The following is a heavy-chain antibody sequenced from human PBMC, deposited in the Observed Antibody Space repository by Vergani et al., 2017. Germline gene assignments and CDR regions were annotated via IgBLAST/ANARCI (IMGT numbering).Heavy chain of an antibody. CDR3: AKVGRSEVAGTFGAFDI. Sequence: EVQLLESGGDLVQPGGSLRLSCAASGFTFIMHAMSRVRQAPGKGLEWVSTLSASDRRTHCADSVKGRFTISRDNSKNTLFLHMNSLRPEDTAVYYCAKVGRSEVAGTFGAFDILGQGTMVTVAS. J-gene: IGHJ3*02. CDR1: GFTFIMHA. V-gene: IGHV3-23*01. D-gene: IGHD6-19*01. CDR2: LSASDRRT.